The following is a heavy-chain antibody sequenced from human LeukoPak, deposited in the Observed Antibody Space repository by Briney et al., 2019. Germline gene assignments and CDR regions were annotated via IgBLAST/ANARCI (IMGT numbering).Heavy chain of an antibody. V-gene: IGHV1-2*02. CDR1: GYTFTGYY. D-gene: IGHD1-1*01. CDR3: ARAMESYYYGMDV. CDR2: INPNGGGT. Sequence: ASVKVSCKASGYTFTGYYMHWVRQAPGQGREWMGWINPNGGGTNYAQKFQGRVTMTRDTSISTAYMELSRLISDDTAVYYCARAMESYYYGMDVWGQGTTVTVSS. J-gene: IGHJ6*02.